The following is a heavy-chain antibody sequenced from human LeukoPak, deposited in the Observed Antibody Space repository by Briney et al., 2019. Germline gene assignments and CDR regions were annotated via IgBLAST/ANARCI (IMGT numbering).Heavy chain of an antibody. CDR2: IYSGGST. CDR1: EFSVGSNY. V-gene: IGHV3-66*01. D-gene: IGHD3-16*01. Sequence: PGGSLRLSCAASEFSVGSNYMTWVRQAPGKGLEWVSLIYSGGSTYYADSVKGRFTISRDNAKNTLYLQMNSLRAEDTAVYYCARDLDYDYVWGSPLYWGQGTLVTVSS. J-gene: IGHJ4*02. CDR3: ARDLDYDYVWGSPLY.